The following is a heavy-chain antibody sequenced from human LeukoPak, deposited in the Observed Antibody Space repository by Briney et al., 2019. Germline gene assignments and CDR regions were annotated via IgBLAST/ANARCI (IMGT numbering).Heavy chain of an antibody. J-gene: IGHJ3*02. Sequence: SETLSLTCAVYGGSFSGYYWSWIRQPPGKGLEWLGEINHSGSTNYNPSLKSRVTISVDTSKNQFSLKLSSVTAADTAVYYCARDLGSGWSDAFDIWGQGTMVTVSS. V-gene: IGHV4-34*01. CDR1: GGSFSGYY. CDR3: ARDLGSGWSDAFDI. D-gene: IGHD6-19*01. CDR2: INHSGST.